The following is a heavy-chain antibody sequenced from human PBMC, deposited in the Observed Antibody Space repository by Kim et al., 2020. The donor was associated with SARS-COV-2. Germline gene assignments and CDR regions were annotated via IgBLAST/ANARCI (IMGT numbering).Heavy chain of an antibody. J-gene: IGHJ4*02. CDR1: GGSISSSSYY. V-gene: IGHV4-39*01. D-gene: IGHD3-16*01. CDR2: IYYSGST. CDR3: ARRSAWGRDYDYFDY. Sequence: SETLSLTCTVSGGSISSSSYYWGWIRQPPGKGLEWIGSIYYSGSTYYNPSLKSRVTISVDTSKNQFSLKLSSVTAADTAVYYCARRSAWGRDYDYFDYWGQGTLVTVSS.